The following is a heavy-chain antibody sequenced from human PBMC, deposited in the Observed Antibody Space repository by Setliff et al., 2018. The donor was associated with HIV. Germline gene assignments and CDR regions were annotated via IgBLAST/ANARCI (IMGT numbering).Heavy chain of an antibody. D-gene: IGHD1-26*01. J-gene: IGHJ4*02. CDR2: IYHSGST. V-gene: IGHV4-39*07. CDR1: GDSISSSSYY. CDR3: ATFSGSDYHFEY. Sequence: PSETLSLTCSVSGDSISSSSYYWGWIRQPPGKGLEWIGSIYHSGSTYYNPSRKSRVTISVDTSKNQFSLKLSSVTAADTAVYYCATFSGSDYHFEYWGQGTLVTVSS.